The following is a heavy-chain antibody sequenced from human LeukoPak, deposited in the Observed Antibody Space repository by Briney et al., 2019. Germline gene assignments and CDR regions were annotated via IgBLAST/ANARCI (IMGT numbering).Heavy chain of an antibody. CDR3: ARGLDYYDGTGYRSYWYLDL. CDR2: ISADNGNT. V-gene: IGHV1-18*01. CDR1: GYTFTSYG. Sequence: ASVKVSCKASGYTFTSYGISWARQAPGQGLEWMGWISADNGNTNYAQNLQGRVTMTTDTSTSTAYMELRSLRSDDTAVYYCARGLDYYDGTGYRSYWYLDLWGRGTLVAVSS. D-gene: IGHD3-22*01. J-gene: IGHJ2*01.